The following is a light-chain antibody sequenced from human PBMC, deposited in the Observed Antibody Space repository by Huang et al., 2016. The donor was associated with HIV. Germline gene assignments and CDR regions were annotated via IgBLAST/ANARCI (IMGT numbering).Light chain of an antibody. V-gene: IGKV1-39*01. CDR3: QQCSSTPLFT. CDR2: AAS. CDR1: QNISNY. Sequence: DIEMTQSPPSLSSSVGYRVTITCRASQNISNYLNGYQHKPGKVPKLQIYAASSLHSGVPSRFSGSGSGTHFTRTISSRQPEDFAIYYCQQCSSTPLFTFGPGTKVDMK. J-gene: IGKJ3*01.